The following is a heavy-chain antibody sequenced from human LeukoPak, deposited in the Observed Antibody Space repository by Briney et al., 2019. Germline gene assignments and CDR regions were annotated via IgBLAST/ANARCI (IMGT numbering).Heavy chain of an antibody. V-gene: IGHV3-21*01. Sequence: GGSLRLSCAASGFTFSSYSMNWVRQAPGKGLEWVSSISSSSSYIYYADSVKGRFTISRDNAKNSLYLQTNSLRAEDTAVYYCASVCSGGSCYSYYYYGMDVWGQGTTVTVSS. CDR1: GFTFSSYS. CDR3: ASVCSGGSCYSYYYYGMDV. D-gene: IGHD2-15*01. CDR2: ISSSSSYI. J-gene: IGHJ6*02.